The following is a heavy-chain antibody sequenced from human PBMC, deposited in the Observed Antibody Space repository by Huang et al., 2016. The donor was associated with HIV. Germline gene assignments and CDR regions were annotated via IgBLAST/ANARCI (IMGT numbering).Heavy chain of an antibody. D-gene: IGHD3-3*01. CDR2: LYYTGKR. Sequence: QMRFQESGPGLVKPSGTLSLTCNVSGGSINTCRYYWGWIRQPPGKGLEWVGSLYYTGKRHYDPSLKGRLTMSADTSKNQFSLNRSSVTAADTAIYYCARNHDFWRGRMFAISYFDVWGRGTLVTVAS. J-gene: IGHJ2*01. V-gene: IGHV4-39*01. CDR1: GGSINTCRYY. CDR3: ARNHDFWRGRMFAISYFDV.